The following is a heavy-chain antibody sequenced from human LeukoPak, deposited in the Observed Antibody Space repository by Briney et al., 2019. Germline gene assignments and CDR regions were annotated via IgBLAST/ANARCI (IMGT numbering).Heavy chain of an antibody. J-gene: IGHJ4*02. V-gene: IGHV3-21*04. D-gene: IGHD1-14*01. Sequence: GGSLRLSCAASGFTFSSYGMHWVRQAPGKGLEWVSSISSSSSYIYYADSVKGRFTISRDNSNNTLYLQLSSLRAEDTAVYSCAKPHKTGTGLPRKSNYFDSWGQGTLVTVSS. CDR1: GFTFSSYG. CDR3: AKPHKTGTGLPRKSNYFDS. CDR2: ISSSSSYI.